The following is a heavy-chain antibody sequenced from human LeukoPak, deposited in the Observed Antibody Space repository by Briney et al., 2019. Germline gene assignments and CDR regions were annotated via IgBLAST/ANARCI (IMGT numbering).Heavy chain of an antibody. Sequence: SETLSLTCNVSGGSISGYYWSWIRQPAAKGLEWIGRIYTSGSTKYNPSLKSRVTVYIDTSKSQFSLRLTSVTAADTAVYYCARRTDSGYSSSSSAFDVWGQGTMVTVSS. CDR1: GGSISGYY. J-gene: IGHJ3*01. V-gene: IGHV4-4*07. CDR2: IYTSGST. D-gene: IGHD6-6*01. CDR3: ARRTDSGYSSSSSAFDV.